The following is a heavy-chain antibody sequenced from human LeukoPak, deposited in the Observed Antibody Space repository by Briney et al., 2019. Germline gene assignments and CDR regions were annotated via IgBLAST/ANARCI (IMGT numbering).Heavy chain of an antibody. CDR1: GFSFSSYE. Sequence: GGSLRLSCAASGFSFSSYEMNWVRQAPGKGLEWVSYISGSGATIYYADSVKGRFTISRDNSKNTLYLQMNSLRAEDTAVYYCAKKAAVAGNWFDPWGQGTLVTVSS. CDR2: ISGSGATI. D-gene: IGHD6-19*01. J-gene: IGHJ5*02. CDR3: AKKAAVAGNWFDP. V-gene: IGHV3-23*01.